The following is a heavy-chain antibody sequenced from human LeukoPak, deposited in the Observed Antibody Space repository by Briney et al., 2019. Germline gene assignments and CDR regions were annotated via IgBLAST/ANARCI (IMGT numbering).Heavy chain of an antibody. V-gene: IGHV3-74*01. CDR1: GFTFNRYW. CDR3: ARVLSGSWDWFDP. Sequence: GGSLRLSCAASGFTFNRYWIHWVRQAPGKGLEWVSRLNPDGSTTTYAASVKGRFTISRDNARNTVYLQMNSLRAEDTAVYYCARVLSGSWDWFDPWGQGTLVTVSS. D-gene: IGHD3-22*01. CDR2: LNPDGSTT. J-gene: IGHJ5*02.